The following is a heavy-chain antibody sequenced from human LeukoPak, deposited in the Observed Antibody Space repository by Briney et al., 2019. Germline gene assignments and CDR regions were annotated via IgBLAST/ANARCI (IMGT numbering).Heavy chain of an antibody. D-gene: IGHD6-13*01. V-gene: IGHV3-23*01. CDR2: ISGSGGST. CDR1: GFTFSSYA. CDR3: AKHSSSWYRAYYFDY. J-gene: IGHJ4*02. Sequence: GGSLRLSCAASGFTFSSYAMSWVRQAPGKGLEWVSAISGSGGSTYYADSVKGRFTISRDNSKNTLYLQMNSLRAEDTAVYYCAKHSSSWYRAYYFDYWGQGTLATVSS.